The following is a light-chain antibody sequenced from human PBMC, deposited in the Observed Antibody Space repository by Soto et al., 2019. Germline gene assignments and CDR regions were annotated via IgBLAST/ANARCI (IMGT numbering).Light chain of an antibody. CDR1: QTISHW. J-gene: IGKJ1*01. CDR2: KAS. V-gene: IGKV1-5*03. CDR3: QQYNFYWT. Sequence: DLQMTQSPSTLPASVGDRVTITCRASQTISHWLAWYQQKPGKVPKLLIYKASSLESGVPSRFSGSGSGTEFTLTISSLQPDDFATYYCQQYNFYWTFGQGTKVEIK.